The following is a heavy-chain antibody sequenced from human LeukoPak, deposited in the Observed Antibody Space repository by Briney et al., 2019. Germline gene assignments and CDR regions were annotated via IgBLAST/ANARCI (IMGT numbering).Heavy chain of an antibody. CDR1: GFTFSNAW. D-gene: IGHD6-19*01. CDR2: IKSKTDGGTT. J-gene: IGHJ4*02. V-gene: IGHV3-15*07. Sequence: PGGSLRLSCAASGFTFSNAWMNWVCQAPGKGLEWVGRIKSKTDGGTTDYAAPVKGRFTISRDDSKNTLYLQMNSLRAEDTAVYYCARINIAVAGIVFDYWGQGTLVTVSS. CDR3: ARINIAVAGIVFDY.